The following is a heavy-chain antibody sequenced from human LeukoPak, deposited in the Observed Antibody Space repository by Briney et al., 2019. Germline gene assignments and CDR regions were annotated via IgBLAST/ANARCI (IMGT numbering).Heavy chain of an antibody. CDR2: ISYTGST. D-gene: IGHD4-17*01. Sequence: KASETLSLTCTVSGGSISSSSYYWGWIRQPPGKGLEWIGSISYTGSTYYNPSLKSRVTISVDTSKNQFSLKLSSVTAADTAVYYCASPDYGGNSGYFDYWGQGTLVTVSS. V-gene: IGHV4-39*01. CDR1: GGSISSSSYY. CDR3: ASPDYGGNSGYFDY. J-gene: IGHJ4*02.